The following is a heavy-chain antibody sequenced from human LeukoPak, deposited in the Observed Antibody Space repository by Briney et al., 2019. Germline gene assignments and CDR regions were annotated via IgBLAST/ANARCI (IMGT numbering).Heavy chain of an antibody. CDR3: AKALHVLLWFGESYYFDY. V-gene: IGHV3-23*01. CDR1: GFTFSSYG. D-gene: IGHD3-10*01. J-gene: IGHJ4*02. CDR2: ISGSGGST. Sequence: PGGSLRLSCAASGFTFSSYGMSWVRQAPGKGLEWVSTISGSGGSTYYADSVKGRFTISRDNSKSTLYLQMNSLGAEDTAVYYCAKALHVLLWFGESYYFDYWGQGTLVTVSS.